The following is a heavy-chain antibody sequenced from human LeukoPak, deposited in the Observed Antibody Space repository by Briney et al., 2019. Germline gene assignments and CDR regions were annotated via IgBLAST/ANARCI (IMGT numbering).Heavy chain of an antibody. Sequence: ASVKVSCKASGDTFSSDGFSWVRQAPGQGLEWMGRIIPRLDIPTYAQRFQGRLTINADKSTSTVYMELSSLRSEDTAVYYCARDPVPGYFDYWGQGTLVTVSS. J-gene: IGHJ4*02. CDR3: ARDPVPGYFDY. CDR1: GDTFSSDG. V-gene: IGHV1-69*04. CDR2: IIPRLDIP. D-gene: IGHD2-2*01.